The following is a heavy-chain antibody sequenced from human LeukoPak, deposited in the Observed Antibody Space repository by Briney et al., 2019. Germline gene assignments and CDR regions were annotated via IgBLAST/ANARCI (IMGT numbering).Heavy chain of an antibody. CDR1: GFSFSSYW. V-gene: IGHV3-7*03. D-gene: IGHD6-19*01. CDR2: IKQDGSEK. CDR3: AKEGAASSGWYGGAFDY. J-gene: IGHJ4*02. Sequence: GGSLRLSCAASGFSFSSYWMSWVRQAPGKGLEWVANIKQDGSEKYYVDSVKGRFTISRDNSKNTLYLQMNSLRAEDTAVYYCAKEGAASSGWYGGAFDYWGQGTLVTVSS.